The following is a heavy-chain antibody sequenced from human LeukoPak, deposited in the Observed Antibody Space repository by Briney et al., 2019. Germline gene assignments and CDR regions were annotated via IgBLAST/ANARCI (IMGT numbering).Heavy chain of an antibody. Sequence: ASVKVSCKTSGYTFTDHFIHWVRQAPGQGLEWVGWISPTNGGRRYAQKFQGRVALTRDTSISTAYMELSSLRSDDTAVFYCVRDGLNWDYDYWGQGTLVAVSS. CDR3: VRDGLNWDYDY. J-gene: IGHJ4*02. D-gene: IGHD1-7*01. CDR1: GYTFTDHF. V-gene: IGHV1-2*02. CDR2: ISPTNGGR.